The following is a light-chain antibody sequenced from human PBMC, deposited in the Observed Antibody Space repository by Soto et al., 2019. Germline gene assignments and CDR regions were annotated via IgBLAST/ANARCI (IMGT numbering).Light chain of an antibody. Sequence: EIVLTQSPDTVSLSPGERATLSCRASRSFSSSYLAWYQQKPGQAPRLLIYAASSRATGIPDRFSGSKSGTDFTLTISRLEPEDSAVYYCQQYGSSPPYPVGQGTKLEIK. V-gene: IGKV3-20*01. J-gene: IGKJ2*01. CDR3: QQYGSSPPYP. CDR2: AAS. CDR1: RSFSSSY.